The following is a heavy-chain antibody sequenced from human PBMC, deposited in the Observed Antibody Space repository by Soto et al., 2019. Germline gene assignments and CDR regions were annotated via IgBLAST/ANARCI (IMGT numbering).Heavy chain of an antibody. D-gene: IGHD5-12*01. V-gene: IGHV4-38-2*01. CDR1: GYPISSGYY. J-gene: IGHJ4*02. CDR3: ARSSGYVPGGY. Sequence: SETLSLTCAVSGYPISSGYYWGWIRQPPGKGLEWIGIIHHSGSTYYTPSLRSRITISVDTSKNQFSLKMPSVTAADTAVYYCARSSGYVPGGYWGQGILVTVSS. CDR2: IHHSGST.